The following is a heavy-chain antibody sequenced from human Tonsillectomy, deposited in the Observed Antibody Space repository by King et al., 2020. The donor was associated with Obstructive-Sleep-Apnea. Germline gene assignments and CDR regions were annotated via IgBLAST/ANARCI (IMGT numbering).Heavy chain of an antibody. CDR2: RSYDGNNK. CDR3: ARDNYYDSSGYYYDYFDY. J-gene: IGHJ4*02. Sequence: QLVQSGGGVVQPGRSLRLSCAASGFTFSRFAMHWVRQSPGKGLEWVAVRSYDGNNKYYADSVKGRFTISRDNSKNTLYLQMNSLRAEDTAVYYCARDNYYDSSGYYYDYFDYWGQGTLVTVSS. V-gene: IGHV3-30*01. D-gene: IGHD3-22*01. CDR1: GFTFSRFA.